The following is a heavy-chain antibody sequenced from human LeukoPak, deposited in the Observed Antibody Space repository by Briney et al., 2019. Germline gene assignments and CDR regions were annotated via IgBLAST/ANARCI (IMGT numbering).Heavy chain of an antibody. CDR2: IIPIFGTA. CDR3: ARNLRFLEWLDRGYYYGMDV. D-gene: IGHD3-3*01. CDR1: GGTFSSYA. Sequence: SVKVSCKASGGTFSSYAISWVRQAPGQGLEWMGGIIPIFGTANYAQKFQGRVTITADESTSTAYMELSSLRSEDTAVYYCARNLRFLEWLDRGYYYGMDVWGQGTTVTVSS. J-gene: IGHJ6*02. V-gene: IGHV1-69*13.